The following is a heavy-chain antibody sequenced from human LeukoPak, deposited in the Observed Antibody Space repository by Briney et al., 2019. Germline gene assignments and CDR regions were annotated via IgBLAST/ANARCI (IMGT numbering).Heavy chain of an antibody. J-gene: IGHJ4*02. D-gene: IGHD3-22*01. CDR3: ARDSPDYYDSSGYYFGGHFDY. CDR1: GGSISSYY. Sequence: SETLSLTCTVSGGSISSYYWSWIRQPAGKGLECIGHIYTSGSTNYNPSLTSRVTMSVDTSKNQFSLRLSSVTAADTAVYYCARDSPDYYDSSGYYFGGHFDYWGQGTPVTVSS. V-gene: IGHV4-4*07. CDR2: IYTSGST.